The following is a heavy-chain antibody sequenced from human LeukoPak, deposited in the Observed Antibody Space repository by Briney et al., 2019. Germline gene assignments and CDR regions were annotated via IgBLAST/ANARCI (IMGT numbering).Heavy chain of an antibody. CDR3: ARSNYGSGSYKDY. CDR1: GYSFTSYH. V-gene: IGHV5-10-1*01. Sequence: GESLKISCKGSGYSFTSYHITWVRQMPGKGLEWMVRIDPHDSYTDYSPSFQGHVTISADKSISTAYLQWSSLTASDTAIYYCARSNYGSGSYKDYWGQGTLVTVSS. CDR2: IDPHDSYT. J-gene: IGHJ4*02. D-gene: IGHD3-10*01.